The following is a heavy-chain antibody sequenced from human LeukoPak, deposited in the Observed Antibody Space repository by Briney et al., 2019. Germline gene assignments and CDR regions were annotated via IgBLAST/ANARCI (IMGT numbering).Heavy chain of an antibody. V-gene: IGHV4-34*01. D-gene: IGHD6-19*01. J-gene: IGHJ4*02. Sequence: SETLSLTCAVYGGSFSGYYWSWIRQPPGKGLEWIGEINHSGSTNYNPSLKSRVTISVDTSKNQFSLKLSSVTAADTAVYYCARGVLGCSSGSALSYYFDYWGQGTLVTVSS. CDR3: ARGVLGCSSGSALSYYFDY. CDR2: INHSGST. CDR1: GGSFSGYY.